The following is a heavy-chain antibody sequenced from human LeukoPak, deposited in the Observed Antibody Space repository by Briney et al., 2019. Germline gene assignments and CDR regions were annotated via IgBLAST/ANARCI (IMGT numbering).Heavy chain of an antibody. CDR2: ISAYNGNT. D-gene: IGHD3-10*01. CDR3: ARDLVKRPYYYGSGSYPDY. J-gene: IGHJ4*02. CDR1: GYTFTSYG. V-gene: IGHV1-18*01. Sequence: ASVKVSCKASGYTFTSYGISWVRQAPGQGLEWMGWISAYNGNTNYAQKLQGRVTMTTDTSTSTAYMELRSLRSDDTAGYYCARDLVKRPYYYGSGSYPDYWSQGTLVTVSS.